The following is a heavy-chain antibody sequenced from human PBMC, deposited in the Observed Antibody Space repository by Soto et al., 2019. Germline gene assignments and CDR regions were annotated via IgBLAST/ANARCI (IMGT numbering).Heavy chain of an antibody. CDR3: ARRGYCSGGSCYSSGFDY. J-gene: IGHJ4*02. CDR1: GYTLPRHY. V-gene: IGHV1-46*01. CDR2: INPSGGST. D-gene: IGHD2-15*01. Sequence: APGKVSLKAFGYTLPRHYMHWGRKAPGQRPEWMGIINPSGGSTSYAQKFQGRVTMTRDTSTSTVYMELSSLRSEDTAVYYCARRGYCSGGSCYSSGFDYWGQGTLVTVSS.